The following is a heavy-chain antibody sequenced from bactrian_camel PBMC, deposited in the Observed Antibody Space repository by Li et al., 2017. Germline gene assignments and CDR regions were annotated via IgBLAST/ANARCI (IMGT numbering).Heavy chain of an antibody. J-gene: IGHJ4*01. D-gene: IGHD6*01. Sequence: VQLVESGGGSVQAGGSLNLSCATSGYSSLCMGWFRQAPGKEREGVAAIIDSDGSTSYADSVKGRYTISKDHAKNTLYLQMNSLEPEDTAMYYCAACGNCADGSCAGRRDWGQGTQVTVS. CDR3: AACGNCADGSCAGRRD. CDR2: IIDSDGST. CDR1: GYSSLC. V-gene: IGHV3S44*01.